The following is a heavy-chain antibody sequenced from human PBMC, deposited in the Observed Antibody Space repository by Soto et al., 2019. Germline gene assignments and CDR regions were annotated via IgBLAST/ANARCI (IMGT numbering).Heavy chain of an antibody. Sequence: QVQLVESGGGVVQPGRSLRLSCAASGFTFSSYGMHWVRQAPGKGLEWMAVIWYDGNSKDYGDSVRGRFTVSRDNSKNTWYLQMDSLRAEDTAVYYCARDSSSGEGFDLWGQGTLVTVSS. J-gene: IGHJ4*02. D-gene: IGHD7-27*01. CDR2: IWYDGNSK. CDR1: GFTFSSYG. V-gene: IGHV3-33*01. CDR3: ARDSSSGEGFDL.